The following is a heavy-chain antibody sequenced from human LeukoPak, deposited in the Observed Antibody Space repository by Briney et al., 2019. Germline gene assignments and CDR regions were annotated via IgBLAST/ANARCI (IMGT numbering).Heavy chain of an antibody. V-gene: IGHV3-23*01. CDR1: GFTFNNYA. Sequence: PGGSLRLSCAASGFTFNNYAMSWVRQAPGKGLEWVSGISASGGSTYYADSVKGRFTISRDSSKNTLYLQMNSLRAEDTAVYYCAKAFVPYYYGMDVWGQGTTVTVS. J-gene: IGHJ6*02. CDR3: AKAFVPYYYGMDV. CDR2: ISASGGST. D-gene: IGHD2/OR15-2a*01.